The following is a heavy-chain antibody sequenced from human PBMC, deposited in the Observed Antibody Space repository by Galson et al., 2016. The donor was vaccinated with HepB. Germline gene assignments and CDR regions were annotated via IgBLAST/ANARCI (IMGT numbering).Heavy chain of an antibody. D-gene: IGHD5-18*01. J-gene: IGHJ6*02. V-gene: IGHV3-23*01. CDR1: GFSFTTST. CDR2: ITSGGTT. Sequence: LRLSCAVSGFSFTTSTMNWVRQAPGKGLEWVSGITSGGTTYYADSVKGRFTISRDNSKNILYLQMKSLRDEDTAVYYCVNRPYSYGWHYGMDVWGQGTTVTVSS. CDR3: VNRPYSYGWHYGMDV.